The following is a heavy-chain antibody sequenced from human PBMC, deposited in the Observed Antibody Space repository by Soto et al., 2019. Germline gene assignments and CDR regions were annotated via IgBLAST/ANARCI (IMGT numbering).Heavy chain of an antibody. CDR3: AREGSSSGPDYEY. D-gene: IGHD3-22*01. J-gene: IGHJ4*02. V-gene: IGHV3-72*01. Sequence: GGSLRLSCAASGFTFSDYDINWVRQAPGKGLEWVGRTRNKANSYTTDYAAFVKGRFTISRDDSKNLIYLQMNSLKTEDTAVYYCAREGSSSGPDYEYWGQGT. CDR1: GFTFSDYD. CDR2: TRNKANSYTT.